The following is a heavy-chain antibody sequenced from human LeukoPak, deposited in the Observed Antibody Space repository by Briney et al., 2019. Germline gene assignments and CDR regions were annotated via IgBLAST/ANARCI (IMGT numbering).Heavy chain of an antibody. V-gene: IGHV4-39*01. CDR3: ARPLLGVVGAFDP. CDR2: IYYSGST. Sequence: SETLSLTCTVSGGSISSGSYYWGWIRQPPGKGLESIGTIYYSGSTYDNPSLKSRVTISIDTSKSQFSLNLSSVTATDTAVYYCARPLLGVVGAFDPWGQGTLVTVSS. J-gene: IGHJ5*02. D-gene: IGHD2-21*01. CDR1: GGSISSGSYY.